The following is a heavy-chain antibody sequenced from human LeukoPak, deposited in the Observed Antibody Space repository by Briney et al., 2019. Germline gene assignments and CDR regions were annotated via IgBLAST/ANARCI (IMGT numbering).Heavy chain of an antibody. Sequence: GGSLRLSCAASGFTVSSNYMSWVRQAPGKGLEWVSVIYSGGSTYNADSVKGRFTISRDNSKNTLYLQMNSLRAEDTAAYYCARGVSAAGTSYFDYWGQGTLVTVSS. D-gene: IGHD6-13*01. V-gene: IGHV3-66*01. CDR3: ARGVSAAGTSYFDY. J-gene: IGHJ4*02. CDR1: GFTVSSNY. CDR2: IYSGGST.